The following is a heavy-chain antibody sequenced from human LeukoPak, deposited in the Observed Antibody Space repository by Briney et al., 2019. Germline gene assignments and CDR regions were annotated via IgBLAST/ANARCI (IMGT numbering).Heavy chain of an antibody. CDR2: IKQDGSQT. CDR3: AGARGWEFSS. CDR1: GFTFSPYW. J-gene: IGHJ5*02. Sequence: GGSLRLSCAASGFTFSPYWMGWVRQAPGMGLEWVATIKQDGSQTYYLDSVKGRFIISRDNAKDSLFLQMNHLRAEDTAVYYCAGARGWEFSSWGQGTLVTVSS. D-gene: IGHD1-26*01. V-gene: IGHV3-7*01.